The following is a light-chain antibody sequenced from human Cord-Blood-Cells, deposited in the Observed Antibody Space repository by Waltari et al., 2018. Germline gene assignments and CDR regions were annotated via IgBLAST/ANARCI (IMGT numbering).Light chain of an antibody. CDR2: EGS. CDR3: CSYAGSSTYV. J-gene: IGLJ1*01. CDR1: SSDVGSYNL. Sequence: QSALTQPASGSGSPRQSITIPCTGTSSDVGSYNLVSWYQQHPGKAPKLMIYEGSKRPSGVSNRFSGSKSGNTASLTISGLQAEDEADYYCCSYAGSSTYVFGTGTKVTVL. V-gene: IGLV2-23*01.